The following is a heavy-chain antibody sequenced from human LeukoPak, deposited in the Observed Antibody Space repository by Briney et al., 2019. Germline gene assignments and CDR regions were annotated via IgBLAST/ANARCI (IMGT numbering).Heavy chain of an antibody. J-gene: IGHJ4*02. CDR2: ISGSGGST. Sequence: GGSLRLSCAASGFTFSSYAMSWARQAPGKGLEWVSAISGSGGSTYYADSVKGRFTISRDNSKNTLYLQMNSLRAEDTAVYYCAKYRGSSSWFPNYYFDYWGQGTLVTVSS. CDR3: AKYRGSSSWFPNYYFDY. CDR1: GFTFSSYA. V-gene: IGHV3-23*01. D-gene: IGHD1-26*01.